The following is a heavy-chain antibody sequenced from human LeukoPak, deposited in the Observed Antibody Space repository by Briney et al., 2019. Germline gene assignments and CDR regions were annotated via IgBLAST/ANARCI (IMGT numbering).Heavy chain of an antibody. V-gene: IGHV3-21*01. CDR2: ISGSSSYI. J-gene: IGHJ5*02. D-gene: IGHD6-13*01. CDR1: GFTFSSYA. CDR3: ARGAQTVAAADNWFDP. Sequence: PGGSLRLSCAASGFTFSSYAMHWVRQAPGKGLEWVSSISGSSSYIYYADSVKGRFTISRDNAKKSLYLQMNSLRAEDTAVYYCARGAQTVAAADNWFDPWGQGTLVTVSS.